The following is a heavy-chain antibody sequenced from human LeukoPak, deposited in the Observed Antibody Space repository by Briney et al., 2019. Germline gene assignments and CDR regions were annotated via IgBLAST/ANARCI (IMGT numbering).Heavy chain of an antibody. Sequence: SETLSLTCTVSGYSISSGYYWGWIRQPPGKGLEWIGSIYHSGSTYYNPSLKSRVTISVDTSKNQFSLKLSSVTAADTAVYYCARDPEYYDYVWGSYRPCYFDYWGQGTLVTVSS. D-gene: IGHD3-16*02. CDR2: IYHSGST. V-gene: IGHV4-38-2*02. CDR1: GYSISSGYY. CDR3: ARDPEYYDYVWGSYRPCYFDY. J-gene: IGHJ4*02.